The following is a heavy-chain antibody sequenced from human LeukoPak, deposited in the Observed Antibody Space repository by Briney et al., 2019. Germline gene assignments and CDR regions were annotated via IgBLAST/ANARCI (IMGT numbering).Heavy chain of an antibody. D-gene: IGHD3-3*01. V-gene: IGHV3-21*05. J-gene: IGHJ4*02. CDR2: ISSSSYI. CDR1: GFTFSSYS. CDR3: ARGSGPLDY. Sequence: GGSLRLSCAASGFTFSSYSMNWVRQAPGKGLEWVSYISSSSYIYYADSVKGRFTISRDNAKNSLYLQMNSLRAEDTAVYYCARGSGPLDYWGQGTLVTVSS.